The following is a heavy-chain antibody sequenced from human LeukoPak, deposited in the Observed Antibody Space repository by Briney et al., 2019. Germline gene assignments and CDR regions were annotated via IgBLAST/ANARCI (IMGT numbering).Heavy chain of an antibody. J-gene: IGHJ4*02. CDR2: ISGSGVST. CDR3: AKDSFSSR. CDR1: GFTFSSDS. V-gene: IGHV3-23*01. Sequence: PGGSLRLSCAASGFTFSSDSMTWVRPATGKCLDGVSTISGSGVSTFYADSVQGRFTISRDNAKNTLYLHMSSLSAEDTAVYYCAKDSFSSRWGQGTLVTVSA. D-gene: IGHD2-2*01.